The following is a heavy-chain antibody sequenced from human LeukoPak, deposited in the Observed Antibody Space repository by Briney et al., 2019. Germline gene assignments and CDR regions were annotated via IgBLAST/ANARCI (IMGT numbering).Heavy chain of an antibody. CDR2: ISGSGGST. D-gene: IGHD3-10*01. Sequence: GGSLRLSCAASGFTFSSYKMNWVRQAPGKGLEWVSAISGSGGSTYYADSVKGRFTISRDNSKNTLYLQMNSLRAEDTAVYYCAKADIITMVRGVTLDAFDIWGQGTMVTVSS. CDR3: AKADIITMVRGVTLDAFDI. J-gene: IGHJ3*02. CDR1: GFTFSSYK. V-gene: IGHV3-23*01.